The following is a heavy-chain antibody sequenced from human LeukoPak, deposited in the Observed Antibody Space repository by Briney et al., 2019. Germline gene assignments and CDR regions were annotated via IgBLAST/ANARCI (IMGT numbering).Heavy chain of an antibody. J-gene: IGHJ4*02. CDR2: IYYSGST. Sequence: SETLSLTCTVSGGSISSYYWSWTRQPPGKGLEWIGDIYYSGSTNYNPSLKSRVTISVDTSKNQFSLRLSSVTAADTAVYYSARLASGSYGPLTPFDYWGQGTLVTVSS. CDR1: GGSISSYY. CDR3: ARLASGSYGPLTPFDY. V-gene: IGHV4-59*08. D-gene: IGHD1-26*01.